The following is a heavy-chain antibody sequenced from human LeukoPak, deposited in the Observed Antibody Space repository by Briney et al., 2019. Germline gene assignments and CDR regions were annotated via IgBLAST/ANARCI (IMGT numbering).Heavy chain of an antibody. CDR3: AKDRGGMNGDPFDY. J-gene: IGHJ4*02. D-gene: IGHD4-17*01. CDR2: IWYDGTNI. Sequence: GGSLRLSCAASGFIFSSYAMSWVRQAPGKGLEWVALIWYDGTNIYYADSVKGRFTISRDNSKNTLYLQLNSLSAEDTGVYYCAKDRGGMNGDPFDYWGQGTLVTVSS. CDR1: GFIFSSYA. V-gene: IGHV3-33*06.